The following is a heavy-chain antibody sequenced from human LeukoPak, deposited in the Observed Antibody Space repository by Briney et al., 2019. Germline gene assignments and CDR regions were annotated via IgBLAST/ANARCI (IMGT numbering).Heavy chain of an antibody. V-gene: IGHV3-7*01. Sequence: GGSLRLSCAASGFSFSSYWMTWVRQTPGKGLEWVANIKRDGSVEYYVDSVKGRFTISRDNTKNSLHLQMSSLRAEDTAVYYCARDSNPHGSGYYFDAFDMWGQGTMVTVSS. CDR1: GFSFSSYW. CDR3: ARDSNPHGSGYYFDAFDM. CDR2: IKRDGSVE. D-gene: IGHD3-22*01. J-gene: IGHJ3*02.